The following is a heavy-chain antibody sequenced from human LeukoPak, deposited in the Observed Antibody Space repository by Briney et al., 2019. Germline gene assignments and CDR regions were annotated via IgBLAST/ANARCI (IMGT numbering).Heavy chain of an antibody. V-gene: IGHV4-59*01. CDR1: GGSINNYY. CDR3: ARSSSGRTPPGY. J-gene: IGHJ4*02. Sequence: SSETLSLTCTVSGGSINNYYWSRIRQSPGKGLEWIGYIYYSGGSGSTNYNPSFKSRVTISVDMSKNQFSLKLNSVAAADTAVYYCARSSSGRTPPGYWGQGTLVTVSS. D-gene: IGHD3-22*01. CDR2: IYYSGGSGST.